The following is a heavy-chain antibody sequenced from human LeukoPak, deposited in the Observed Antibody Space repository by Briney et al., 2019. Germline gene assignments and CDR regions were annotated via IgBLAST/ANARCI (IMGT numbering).Heavy chain of an antibody. D-gene: IGHD4-23*01. V-gene: IGHV4-34*01. CDR3: ARQNSRYVNWFDP. CDR2: INHSGST. CDR1: GGSFSGYY. Sequence: SETLSLTCAVYGGSFSGYYWSWIRQPPGKGLEWIGEINHSGSTNYNPSLKSRVTISVDTSKNQFSLKLSSVTAADTAVYYCARQNSRYVNWFDPWGQGTLVTVSS. J-gene: IGHJ5*02.